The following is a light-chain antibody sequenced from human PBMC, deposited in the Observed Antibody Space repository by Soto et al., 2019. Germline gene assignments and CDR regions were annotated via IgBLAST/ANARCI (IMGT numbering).Light chain of an antibody. CDR1: SSDVGGYNY. CDR3: QAYDYSLTASV. Sequence: QSVLTQPRSVSGSPGQSVTISCTGTSSDVGGYNYVSWYQQHPGKAPRLLIYGNRNRPSGVPDRFSGSKSGTSASLAITGLQAEDEADYYCQAYDYSLTASVFGGGTKLTVL. J-gene: IGLJ3*02. CDR2: GNR. V-gene: IGLV2-11*01.